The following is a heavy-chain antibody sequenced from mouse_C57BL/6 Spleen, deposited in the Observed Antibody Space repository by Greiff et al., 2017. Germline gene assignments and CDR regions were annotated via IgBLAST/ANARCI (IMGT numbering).Heavy chain of an antibody. CDR3: TRRDGCSFYAMDY. D-gene: IGHD1-1*01. Sequence: EVQLQQSGTVLARPGASVKMSCKTSGYTFTSYWMHWVKQRPGQGLEWIGAMYPGNSDTSYNQKFKGKAKLTAVTSASTAYMELSSLPNEDSAVYYCTRRDGCSFYAMDYWGQGTSVTVSS. J-gene: IGHJ4*01. V-gene: IGHV1-5*01. CDR2: MYPGNSDT. CDR1: GYTFTSYW.